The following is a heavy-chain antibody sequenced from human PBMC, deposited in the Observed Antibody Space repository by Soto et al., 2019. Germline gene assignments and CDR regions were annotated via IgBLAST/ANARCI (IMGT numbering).Heavy chain of an antibody. J-gene: IGHJ3*02. CDR1: GFTFSSYA. V-gene: IGHV3-23*01. CDR2: ISGSGGST. Sequence: EVKLLESGGGLVQPGGSLRLSCAASGFTFSSYAMSWVRQAPGKGLEWVSAISGSGGSTYYADSVKGRFTISRDNSKNTLYLQMNSLRAEDTAVYYCALSRKHYGDYGGVDAFDIWGQGTMVTVSS. CDR3: ALSRKHYGDYGGVDAFDI. D-gene: IGHD4-17*01.